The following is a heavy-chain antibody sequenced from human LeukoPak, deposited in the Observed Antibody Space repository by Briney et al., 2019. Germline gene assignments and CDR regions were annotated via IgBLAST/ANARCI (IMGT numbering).Heavy chain of an antibody. J-gene: IGHJ4*02. CDR2: IYTSGST. CDR1: GGSISSYY. Sequence: SETLSLTCTVSGGSISSYYWSWIRQPPGKGLEWIGRIYTSGSTNYNPSLKSRVTISVDTSKNQFSLKLSPVTAADTAVYYCAIVWFGEKMFDYWGQGTLVTVSS. D-gene: IGHD3-10*01. CDR3: AIVWFGEKMFDY. V-gene: IGHV4-4*07.